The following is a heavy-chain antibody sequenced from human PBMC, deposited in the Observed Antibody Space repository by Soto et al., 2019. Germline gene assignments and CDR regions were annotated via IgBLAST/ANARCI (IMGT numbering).Heavy chain of an antibody. D-gene: IGHD5-18*01. CDR1: GFTFSSYS. Sequence: GGSLRLSCAASGFTFSSYSMNWVRQAPGKGLEWVSYISSSSSTIYYADSVKGRFTISRDNAKNSLYLQMNSLRAEDTAVYYCARAGYREDGAFDIWGQGTMVTVSS. V-gene: IGHV3-48*01. CDR3: ARAGYREDGAFDI. CDR2: ISSSSSTI. J-gene: IGHJ3*02.